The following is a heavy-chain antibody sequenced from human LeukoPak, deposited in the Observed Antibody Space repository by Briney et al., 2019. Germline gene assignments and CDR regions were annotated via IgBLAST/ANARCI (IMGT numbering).Heavy chain of an antibody. D-gene: IGHD2-15*01. V-gene: IGHV1-18*01. CDR3: ARVRHIVVVVAATPELRKDRWFDP. CDR2: ISAYNGNT. Sequence: ASVKASCKASGYTFTSYGISWVRQAPGQGLEWMGWISAYNGNTNYAQKLQGRVTMTTDTSTSTAYMELRSLRSDDTAVYYCARVRHIVVVVAATPELRKDRWFDPWGQGTLVTVSS. CDR1: GYTFTSYG. J-gene: IGHJ5*02.